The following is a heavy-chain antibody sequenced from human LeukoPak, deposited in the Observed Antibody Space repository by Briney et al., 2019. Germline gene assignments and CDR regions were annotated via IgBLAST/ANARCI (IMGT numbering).Heavy chain of an antibody. V-gene: IGHV1-69*05. CDR3: ARESSVTDAFDI. D-gene: IGHD4-17*01. J-gene: IGHJ3*02. CDR2: IIPIFGTA. CDR1: GGTFSSYA. Sequence: EASVKVSCKASGGTFSSYAISWVRQAPGQGLEWMGRIIPIFGTANYAQKFQGRVTITTDESTSTVYMELSSLRSEDTAVYYCARESSVTDAFDIWGQGTMVTVSS.